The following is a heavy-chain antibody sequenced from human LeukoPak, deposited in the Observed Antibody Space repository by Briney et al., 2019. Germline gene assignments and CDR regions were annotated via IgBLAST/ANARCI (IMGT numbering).Heavy chain of an antibody. CDR3: ALTRSFTRFDP. CDR1: GYSFTSYG. CDR2: ISTDSGGT. V-gene: IGHV1-2*02. Sequence: ASVKVSCKASGYSFTSYGISWARQAPGRGLEWMGWISTDSGGTNYAQKFQGRVTMTRDTSISTAYMELSRLRSDDTAVYYCALTRSFTRFDPWGQGTLVTVSS. J-gene: IGHJ5*02. D-gene: IGHD3-10*01.